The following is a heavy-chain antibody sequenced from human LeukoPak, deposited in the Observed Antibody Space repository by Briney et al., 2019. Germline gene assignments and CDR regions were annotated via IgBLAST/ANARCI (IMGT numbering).Heavy chain of an antibody. CDR1: GYTFTGYY. CDR3: AREAMVRGVRVLSAFDI. J-gene: IGHJ3*02. D-gene: IGHD3-10*01. CDR2: IIPIFGTA. Sequence: ASVKVSCKASGYTFTGYYMHWVRQAPGQGLEWMGGIIPIFGTANYAQKFQGRVTITADESTSTAYMELSSLRSEDTAVYYCAREAMVRGVRVLSAFDIWGQGTMVTVSS. V-gene: IGHV1-69*13.